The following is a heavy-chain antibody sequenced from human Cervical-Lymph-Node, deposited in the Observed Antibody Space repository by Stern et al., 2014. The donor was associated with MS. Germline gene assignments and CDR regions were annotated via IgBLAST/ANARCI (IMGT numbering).Heavy chain of an antibody. CDR3: ARGATINDFDF. CDR2: IYYTGST. D-gene: IGHD5-12*01. Sequence: QLQLQESGPGLVKPSQTVSLTCTVSGASVSSSGYYWSWIRQHPGKGLEWIGYIYYTGSTYYNPSLKSRVTILLDTSKNRFSLRLSSVTAADTAVYFCARGATINDFDFWGQGTLVTVSS. V-gene: IGHV4-31*03. J-gene: IGHJ4*02. CDR1: GASVSSSGYY.